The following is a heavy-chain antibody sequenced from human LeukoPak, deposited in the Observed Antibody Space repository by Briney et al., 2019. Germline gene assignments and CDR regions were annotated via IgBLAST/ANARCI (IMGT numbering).Heavy chain of an antibody. Sequence: SVKVSCKASGGTFSSYAISWVRQAPGQGLEWMGRIIPIFGTANYAQKFQGRVTITADKSTSTAYMELSSLRPEDTAVYYCARGADIVATEDYYYYYYMDVWGKGTTVTVSS. V-gene: IGHV1-69*06. D-gene: IGHD5-12*01. CDR3: ARGADIVATEDYYYYYYMDV. J-gene: IGHJ6*03. CDR2: IIPIFGTA. CDR1: GGTFSSYA.